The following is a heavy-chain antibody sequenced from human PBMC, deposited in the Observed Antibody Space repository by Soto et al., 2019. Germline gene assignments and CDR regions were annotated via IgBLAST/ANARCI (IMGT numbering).Heavy chain of an antibody. J-gene: IGHJ6*02. Sequence: PGGSLRLSCAASGFTFSSYSMNWVRQAPGKGLEWVSYIGSGSSTIYYADSVRGRFTISRDNAKNSLYLQMNSLRDEDTAVYYCAREEWELETPKNYYYYGMDVWGQGTTVTVSS. V-gene: IGHV3-48*02. CDR1: GFTFSSYS. CDR2: IGSGSSTI. CDR3: AREEWELETPKNYYYYGMDV. D-gene: IGHD1-26*01.